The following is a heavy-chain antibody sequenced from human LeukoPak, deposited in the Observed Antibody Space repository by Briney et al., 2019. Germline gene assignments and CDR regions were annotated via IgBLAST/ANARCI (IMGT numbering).Heavy chain of an antibody. Sequence: GASVKVSCKASGYTFTGYYMHWVRRAPGQGLEWMGWINPNSGGTNYAQKFQGRVTMTRDTSISTAYMELSRLRSDGTAVYYCARENFWSGYYGDYWGQGTLVTVSS. V-gene: IGHV1-2*02. CDR2: INPNSGGT. J-gene: IGHJ4*02. CDR3: ARENFWSGYYGDY. D-gene: IGHD3-3*01. CDR1: GYTFTGYY.